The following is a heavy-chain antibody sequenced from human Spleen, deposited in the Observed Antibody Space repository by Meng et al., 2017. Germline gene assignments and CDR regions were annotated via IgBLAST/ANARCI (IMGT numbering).Heavy chain of an antibody. J-gene: IGHJ4*02. Sequence: GGSLRLSCAASGFTFSSYEMNWVRQAPGKGLEWVSYIGGSGSTIYYADSVKGRFTISRDNAKNSLYLQMNSLRAEDTAVYYCAREVLAAAGTRYTSWGQGTLVTVSS. CDR3: AREVLAAAGTRYTS. CDR2: IGGSGSTI. D-gene: IGHD6-13*01. V-gene: IGHV3-48*03. CDR1: GFTFSSYE.